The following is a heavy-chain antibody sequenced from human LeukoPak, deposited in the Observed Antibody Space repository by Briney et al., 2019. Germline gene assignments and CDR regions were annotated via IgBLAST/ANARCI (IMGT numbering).Heavy chain of an antibody. V-gene: IGHV1-8*01. D-gene: IGHD6-6*01. Sequence: ASVKVSCKASGYTFTSYDINWVRQATGQGLEWMGWMNPNSGNTGSAQRFQGRVTMTRNTSISTAYMELSSLRSEDTAVYYCARGLGSSAQYYYYYMDVWGKGTTVTVSS. CDR3: ARGLGSSAQYYYYYMDV. CDR1: GYTFTSYD. CDR2: MNPNSGNT. J-gene: IGHJ6*03.